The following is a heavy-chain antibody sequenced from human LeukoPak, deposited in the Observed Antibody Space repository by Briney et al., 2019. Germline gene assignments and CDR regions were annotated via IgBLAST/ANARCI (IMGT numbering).Heavy chain of an antibody. CDR2: IYYSGST. CDR1: GVSINSRSDY. Sequence: SETLSLTCTVSGVSINSRSDYWGWIRQPPGKGLEWIGSIYYSGSTHYNPSLKSRVTMPIDTSKNQFSLRLSSVTAADTAVYYCARRPGEYGGNDFDYWGQGTLVTVSS. CDR3: ARRPGEYGGNDFDY. V-gene: IGHV4-39*01. D-gene: IGHD4/OR15-4a*01. J-gene: IGHJ4*02.